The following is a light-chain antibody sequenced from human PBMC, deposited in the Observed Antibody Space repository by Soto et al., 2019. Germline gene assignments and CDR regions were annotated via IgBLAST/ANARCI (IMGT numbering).Light chain of an antibody. Sequence: QSVLTQPPSASETPGQRVTISCSGSSSNIGRNDVFWYQQLPGTAPKLLIYRNNQRPSGVPDRFSGSKSGTSASLAISGLRSEDEADYYCAAWDDSLSGWVFGGGTKLTVL. J-gene: IGLJ3*02. CDR3: AAWDDSLSGWV. V-gene: IGLV1-47*01. CDR2: RNN. CDR1: SSNIGRND.